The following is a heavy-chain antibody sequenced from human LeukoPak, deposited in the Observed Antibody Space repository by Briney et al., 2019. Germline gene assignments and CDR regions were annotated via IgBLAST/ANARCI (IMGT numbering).Heavy chain of an antibody. J-gene: IGHJ5*02. D-gene: IGHD2-21*02. CDR3: AREPSGGDSAEGPFDP. CDR2: INPSGGST. Sequence: ASVKVSCKASGYTFTSYYMHWVRQAPGQGLEWMGIINPSGGSTSYAQKFQGRVTMTRDTSTSTVYMELSSLRSEDTAVCYCAREPSGGDSAEGPFDPWGQGTLVTVSS. V-gene: IGHV1-46*01. CDR1: GYTFTSYY.